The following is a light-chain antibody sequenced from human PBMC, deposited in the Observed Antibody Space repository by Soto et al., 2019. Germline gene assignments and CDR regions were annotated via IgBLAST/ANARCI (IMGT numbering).Light chain of an antibody. Sequence: QSVLSHPPSASWSPGHSVTISCTGTSSDVGAYNYVSWYQQHPGKAPKVMIYEVSKRPSGVPDRFSGSKSGNTASLTVSGLQAEDEAEYYCSSYAGTNRVFGTGTKVTVL. J-gene: IGLJ1*01. V-gene: IGLV2-8*01. CDR3: SSYAGTNRV. CDR2: EVS. CDR1: SSDVGAYNY.